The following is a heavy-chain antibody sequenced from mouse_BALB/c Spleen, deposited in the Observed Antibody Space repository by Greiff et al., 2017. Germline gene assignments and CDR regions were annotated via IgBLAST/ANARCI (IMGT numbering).Heavy chain of an antibody. CDR3: VRGDYYGSSPYYFDY. V-gene: IGHV14-3*02. D-gene: IGHD1-1*01. CDR2: IDPANGNT. Sequence: VQLKQSGAELVKPGASVKLSCTASGFNIKDTYMHWVKQRPEQGLEWIGRIDPANGNTKYDPKFQGKATITADTSSNTAYLQLSSLTSEDTAVYYCVRGDYYGSSPYYFDYWGQGTTLTVSS. CDR1: GFNIKDTY. J-gene: IGHJ2*01.